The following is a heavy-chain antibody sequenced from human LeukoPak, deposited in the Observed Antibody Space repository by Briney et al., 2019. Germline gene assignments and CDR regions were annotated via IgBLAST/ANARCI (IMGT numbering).Heavy chain of an antibody. Sequence: GGSLRLSCAASGFTFSSYWMNWVRQAPGKGLEWVSSISSSSSYIYYADSVKGRFTISRDNAKNSLYLQMNSLRAEDTAVYYCARARLGDNWFDPWGQGTLVTVSS. V-gene: IGHV3-21*01. CDR2: ISSSSSYI. CDR3: ARARLGDNWFDP. J-gene: IGHJ5*02. CDR1: GFTFSSYW. D-gene: IGHD4-11*01.